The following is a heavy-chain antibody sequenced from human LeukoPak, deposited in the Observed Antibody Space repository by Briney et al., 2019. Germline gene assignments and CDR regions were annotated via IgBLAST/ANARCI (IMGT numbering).Heavy chain of an antibody. CDR1: GFTFSSYA. J-gene: IGHJ3*02. CDR3: ARVPLRISHAFDI. CDR2: ISGSGGST. V-gene: IGHV3-23*01. Sequence: GGSLRLTCATSGFTFSSYAMSWVRQAPGKGLEWVSAISGSGGSTYYADSVKGRFTISRDNSKNTLYLQMNSLRAEDTAVYHCARVPLRISHAFDIWGQGTMVTVSS. D-gene: IGHD2-21*02.